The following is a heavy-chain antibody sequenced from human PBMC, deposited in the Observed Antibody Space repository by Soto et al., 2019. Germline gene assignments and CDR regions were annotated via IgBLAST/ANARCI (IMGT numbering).Heavy chain of an antibody. CDR3: ARDRGGYGPPDV. CDR1: GFSLSDSH. Sequence: QVQLVESGGGLVKPGGSPRLSRAGSGFSLSDSHMSRGRQAPGKGLEGGAYISGSSGFTGYADSLKGRFTISRDNAKNSLYLQMNSLRVEDTAVYYCARDRGGYGPPDVWGQGTTVTVSS. V-gene: IGHV3-11*06. J-gene: IGHJ6*02. D-gene: IGHD3-10*01. CDR2: ISGSSGFT.